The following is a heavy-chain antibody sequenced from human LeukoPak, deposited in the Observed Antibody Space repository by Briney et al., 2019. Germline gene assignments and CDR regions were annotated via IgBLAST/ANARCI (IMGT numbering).Heavy chain of an antibody. J-gene: IGHJ4*02. CDR2: IKTDGSLI. D-gene: IGHD7-27*01. V-gene: IGHV3-7*01. Sequence: GGSLRLSCEDSGFTFRSYEMNWVRQAPGKGLEWVANIKTDGSLIYYVDSVKGRFTISRDNAKNSLYLQMNSLRVEDTAVYYCARDLNWETYWGQGTLVSVSS. CDR3: ARDLNWETY. CDR1: GFTFRSYE.